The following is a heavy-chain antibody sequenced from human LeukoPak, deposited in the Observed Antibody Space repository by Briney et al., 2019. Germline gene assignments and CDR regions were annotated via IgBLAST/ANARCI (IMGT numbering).Heavy chain of an antibody. Sequence: TGGSLRLSCAASGFTFSSYAMHWVRQVPGKGLEWVAVISYDGSNKYYADSVKGRFTISRDNSKNTLYLQMNSLRAEGTAVYYCARGDYSSYDPVTDVWGQGTTVTVSS. CDR2: ISYDGSNK. CDR3: ARGDYSSYDPVTDV. J-gene: IGHJ6*02. V-gene: IGHV3-30-3*01. D-gene: IGHD4-11*01. CDR1: GFTFSSYA.